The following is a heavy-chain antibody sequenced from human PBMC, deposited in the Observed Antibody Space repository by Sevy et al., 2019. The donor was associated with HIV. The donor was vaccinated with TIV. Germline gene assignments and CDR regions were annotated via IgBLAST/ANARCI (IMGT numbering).Heavy chain of an antibody. Sequence: SETLSLTCAVYGGSFSGYYWSWIRRPPGKGLEWIGELNHSGSTNYNPSLKSRVTISVDTSKNQFSLKLSSVTAADTAVYYCARVGARRDGYNEQGVWYGMDVWGQGTTVTVSS. CDR2: LNHSGST. D-gene: IGHD5-12*01. CDR1: GGSFSGYY. J-gene: IGHJ6*02. V-gene: IGHV4-34*01. CDR3: ARVGARRDGYNEQGVWYGMDV.